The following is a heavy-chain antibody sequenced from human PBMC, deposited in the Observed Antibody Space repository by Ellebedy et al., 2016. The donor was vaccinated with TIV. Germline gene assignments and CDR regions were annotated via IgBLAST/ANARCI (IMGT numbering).Heavy chain of an antibody. CDR3: ARDHVEVPAALIYFDY. D-gene: IGHD2-2*01. V-gene: IGHV1-46*01. J-gene: IGHJ4*02. CDR2: IDPSGDRR. Sequence: AASVKVSCKASGGTFSSYAVSWVRQVPGQGLEWMGRIDPSGDRRSYAQQFQGRVTMTSDTSTSTVYMELSSLKTEDTAVYYCARDHVEVPAALIYFDYWGQGALVAVSS. CDR1: GGTFSSYA.